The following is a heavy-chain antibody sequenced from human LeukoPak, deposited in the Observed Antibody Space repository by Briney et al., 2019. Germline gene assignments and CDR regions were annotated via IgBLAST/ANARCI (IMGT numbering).Heavy chain of an antibody. CDR1: GFSFTDAW. CDR2: IKSKSDGGTT. J-gene: IGHJ4*02. Sequence: PGGSLRLSCAGSGFSFTDAWMSWVRQAPGKGLEWVGRIKSKSDGGTTDYAAPVKGRFTISRDDSKNTLYLQMNSLETEDTAVYYCTTGNPYYDYWGQGTLVTVSS. V-gene: IGHV3-15*01. CDR3: TTGNPYYDY.